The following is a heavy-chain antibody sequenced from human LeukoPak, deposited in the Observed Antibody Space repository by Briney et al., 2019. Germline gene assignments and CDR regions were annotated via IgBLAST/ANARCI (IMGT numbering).Heavy chain of an antibody. Sequence: GGSLRLSCAASGFTFSSYAMSWVRQAPGKGLEWVSAISGSGGSTYYADSVKGRLTISRDNSKNTMYLQMNSLRADDTAVYYCARARRFLEWLPGLDNWGQGTLVTVSS. J-gene: IGHJ4*02. V-gene: IGHV3-23*01. D-gene: IGHD3-3*01. CDR1: GFTFSSYA. CDR2: ISGSGGST. CDR3: ARARRFLEWLPGLDN.